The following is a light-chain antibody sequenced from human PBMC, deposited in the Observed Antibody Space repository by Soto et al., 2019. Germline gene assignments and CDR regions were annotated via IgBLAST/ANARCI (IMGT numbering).Light chain of an antibody. J-gene: IGLJ2*01. V-gene: IGLV2-23*02. CDR1: SSDVGSYNL. CDR3: CSYAGSTTHVV. Sequence: QSALTQPASVSGSPGQSITISCTGTSSDVGSYNLVSWYQQYPGKAPKFIIYEVSKRPSGVSNRFSGSKSGNTASLTISGLQAEDEADYYCCSYAGSTTHVVFGGGTMVTVL. CDR2: EVS.